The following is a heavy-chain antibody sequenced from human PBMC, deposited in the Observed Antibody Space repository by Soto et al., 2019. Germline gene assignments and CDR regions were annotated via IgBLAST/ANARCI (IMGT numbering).Heavy chain of an antibody. D-gene: IGHD3-10*01. V-gene: IGHV1-18*04. Sequence: GASVKVPCKASGYTFTSYGISWVRQAPGQGLEWMGWISAYNGNTNYAQKLQGRVTMTTDTSTSTAYMELRSLRSDDTAVYYCARDYGDGSGMAYYYYYGMDVWGQGTTVTVSS. CDR1: GYTFTSYG. J-gene: IGHJ6*02. CDR3: ARDYGDGSGMAYYYYYGMDV. CDR2: ISAYNGNT.